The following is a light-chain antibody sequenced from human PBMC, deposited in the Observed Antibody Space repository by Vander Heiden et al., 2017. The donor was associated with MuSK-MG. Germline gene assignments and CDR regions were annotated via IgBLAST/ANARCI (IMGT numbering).Light chain of an antibody. CDR3: ISYTSSSTLV. J-gene: IGLJ2*01. Sequence: QSALTQPASVSGSPGPSINISCTGTSSDVGGYKYVSWYQHPPGKAPKRMIYDVSNRPSGVSNRFSGSKSGNTASLTISGLQAEDEADYYCISYTSSSTLVFGGGTKLTVL. V-gene: IGLV2-14*03. CDR1: SSDVGGYKY. CDR2: DVS.